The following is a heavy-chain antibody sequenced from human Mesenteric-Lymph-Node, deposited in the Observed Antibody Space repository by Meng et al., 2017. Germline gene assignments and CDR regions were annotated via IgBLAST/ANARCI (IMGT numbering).Heavy chain of an antibody. V-gene: IGHV1-2*06. CDR1: GYTFTGYY. J-gene: IGHJ4*02. D-gene: IGHD7-27*01. CDR2: INPNSGGT. Sequence: ASVKVSCKASGYTFTGYYMHWVRQAPGQGLEWMGRINPNSGGTNYAQKFQGRVTMTRDTSISTAYMELRSLRSDDTAVYYCARDGELTGECGYWGQGTLVTVSS. CDR3: ARDGELTGECGY.